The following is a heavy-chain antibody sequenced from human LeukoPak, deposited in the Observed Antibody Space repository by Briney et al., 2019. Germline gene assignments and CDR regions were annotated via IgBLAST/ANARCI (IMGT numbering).Heavy chain of an antibody. CDR2: INPNSGGT. CDR3: ARGPKRIAAAGTPGMAGY. CDR1: GYTFTVYY. J-gene: IGHJ4*02. D-gene: IGHD6-13*01. Sequence: ASVKVSCKASGYTFTVYYMHWVRQAPGQGLEGMGWINPNSGGTNYAQKFQGRVTMTRDTSISTAYMELSRLRSDDTAVYYCARGPKRIAAAGTPGMAGYWGQGTLVTVSS. V-gene: IGHV1-2*02.